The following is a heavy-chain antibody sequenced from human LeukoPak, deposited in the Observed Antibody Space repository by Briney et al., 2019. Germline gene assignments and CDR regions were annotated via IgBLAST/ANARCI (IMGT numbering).Heavy chain of an antibody. D-gene: IGHD3-22*01. Sequence: GGSLRLSCAASGFTFSWYWMSWVRQAPGKGLEWVANIKEDGSERNYVDSVKGRFTISRESAKNSLHLQMNSLRAEDTAVYYCARVPPKNYEYDYWGQGTLVTVSS. V-gene: IGHV3-7*01. CDR1: GFTFSWYW. CDR3: ARVPPKNYEYDY. J-gene: IGHJ4*02. CDR2: IKEDGSER.